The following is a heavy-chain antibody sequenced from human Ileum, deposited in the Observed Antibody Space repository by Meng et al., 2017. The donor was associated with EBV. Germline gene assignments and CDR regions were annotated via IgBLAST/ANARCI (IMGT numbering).Heavy chain of an antibody. CDR3: ARDGYSSGSD. CDR1: GGSVSSGGNY. Sequence: QGQLQGSGPGLVKPSETLSLTCMVSGGSVSSGGNYWSWIRQPPGKGLEWIGYIYNSGSTNYNPSLKSRVTISVDTSKNQFSLKLSSVTAADTAVYYCARDGYSSGSDWGQGTLVTVSS. CDR2: IYNSGST. V-gene: IGHV4-61*08. D-gene: IGHD6-19*01. J-gene: IGHJ4*02.